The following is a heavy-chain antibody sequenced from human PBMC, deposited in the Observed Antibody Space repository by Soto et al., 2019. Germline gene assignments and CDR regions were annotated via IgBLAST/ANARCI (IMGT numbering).Heavy chain of an antibody. CDR2: IIPILGIA. D-gene: IGHD2-15*01. CDR1: GGTFSSYT. V-gene: IGHV1-69*02. Sequence: QVQLVQSGAEVKKPGSSVKVSCKASGGTFSSYTISWVRQAPGQGLEWMGRIIPILGIANYAQKVQGRVTRTADKSTSTAYRELSSLRSEDTAVDYWARGAGDCSGGSCYSVDWFDPWGQGTLVTVSS. J-gene: IGHJ5*02. CDR3: ARGAGDCSGGSCYSVDWFDP.